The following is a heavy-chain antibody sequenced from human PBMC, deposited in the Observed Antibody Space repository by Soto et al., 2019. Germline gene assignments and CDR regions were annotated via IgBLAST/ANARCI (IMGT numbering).Heavy chain of an antibody. D-gene: IGHD3-22*01. CDR3: ARADYYDSSGYRKSYWYFDL. CDR1: GGSISSYY. Sequence: PSETLSLTCTVSGGSISSYYWSWIRQPPGKGLEWIGYIYYSGSTNYNPSLKSRVTISVDTSKIQFSLKLSSVTAVDTAVYYCARADYYDSSGYRKSYWYFDLWGRGTLVTVSS. J-gene: IGHJ2*01. CDR2: IYYSGST. V-gene: IGHV4-59*01.